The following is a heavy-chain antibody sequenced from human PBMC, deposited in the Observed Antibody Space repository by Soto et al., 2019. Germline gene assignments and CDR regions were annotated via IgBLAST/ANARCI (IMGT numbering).Heavy chain of an antibody. CDR2: IYYSGST. CDR1: GGSVSSGSYY. V-gene: IGHV4-61*01. CDR3: ARDHNYDFWSGYHWFDP. Sequence: QVQLQESGPGLVKPSETLSLTCTVSGGSVSSGSYYWSWIRQPPGKGLEWIGYIYYSGSTNYNPSLKSRVTISVDTSKNQFSLKLSSVTAADTAVYYCARDHNYDFWSGYHWFDPWGQGTLVTVSS. J-gene: IGHJ5*02. D-gene: IGHD3-3*01.